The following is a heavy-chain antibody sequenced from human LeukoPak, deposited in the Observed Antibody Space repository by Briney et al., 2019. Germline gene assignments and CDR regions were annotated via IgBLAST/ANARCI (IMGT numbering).Heavy chain of an antibody. CDR3: ARAVDTAINWFDP. D-gene: IGHD5-18*01. Sequence: RASVKVSCKASGYTFTSYDTNWVRQATRQGLEWMGWMNPNSGNTGYAQKFQGRVTMTRNTSISTAYMELSSLRSEDTAVYYCARAVDTAINWFDPWGQGTLVTVSS. J-gene: IGHJ5*02. CDR1: GYTFTSYD. CDR2: MNPNSGNT. V-gene: IGHV1-8*01.